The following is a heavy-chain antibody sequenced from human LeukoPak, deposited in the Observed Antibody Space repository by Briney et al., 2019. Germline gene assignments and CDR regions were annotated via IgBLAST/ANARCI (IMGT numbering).Heavy chain of an antibody. Sequence: SETLSLTCAVYGGSFSGYYWSWIRQPPGKGLEWIGEINHSGSTNYNPSLKSRVTISVGTSKNQFSLKLSSVTAADTAVYYCARGRGSMVRGVTDYWGQGTLVTVSS. V-gene: IGHV4-34*01. J-gene: IGHJ4*02. CDR1: GGSFSGYY. CDR3: ARGRGSMVRGVTDY. CDR2: INHSGST. D-gene: IGHD3-10*01.